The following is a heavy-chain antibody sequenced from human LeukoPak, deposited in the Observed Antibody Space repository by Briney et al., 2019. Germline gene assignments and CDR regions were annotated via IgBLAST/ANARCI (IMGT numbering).Heavy chain of an antibody. CDR1: GYTFTSYG. D-gene: IGHD3-10*01. J-gene: IGHJ5*02. V-gene: IGHV1-18*01. Sequence: GASVKVSCKASGYTFTSYGITWVRQAPGQGLEWMGWISAYNGNTNYAQKLQGRVTMTTDTSTSTAYMELRSLRSDDTAVYYCARDLPVRGVTRWFDPWGQGTLVTVSS. CDR2: ISAYNGNT. CDR3: ARDLPVRGVTRWFDP.